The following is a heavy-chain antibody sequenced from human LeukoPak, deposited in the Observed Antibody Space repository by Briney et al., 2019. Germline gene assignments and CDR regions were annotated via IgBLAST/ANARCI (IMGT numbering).Heavy chain of an antibody. V-gene: IGHV1-46*01. Sequence: ASVKVSCKASGFTFTNYHPHWVRQAPGQGLEWMGIITPSGDSTTYAQKFQGRFTMSRDASTSTRYMELSSLRSEDTALYYCARPTLGSFSLAFDLWGQGTMVTVSS. D-gene: IGHD1-26*01. CDR2: ITPSGDST. CDR1: GFTFTNYH. J-gene: IGHJ3*01. CDR3: ARPTLGSFSLAFDL.